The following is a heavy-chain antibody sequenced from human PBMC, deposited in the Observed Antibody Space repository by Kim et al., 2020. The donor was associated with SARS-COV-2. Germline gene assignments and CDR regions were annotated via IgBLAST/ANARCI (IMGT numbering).Heavy chain of an antibody. Sequence: GGSLRLSCEASGFTFSIYAMSWVRQAPGKGLEWVSAISCSGGSTYYAESVKGRFTISRDNSKNTLFLQMNSLRAEDTAVYYCAKATGITLGFSYYYGMDVWGQGTTVTVSS. CDR2: ISCSGGST. CDR1: GFTFSIYA. J-gene: IGHJ6*02. D-gene: IGHD3-16*01. CDR3: AKATGITLGFSYYYGMDV. V-gene: IGHV3-23*01.